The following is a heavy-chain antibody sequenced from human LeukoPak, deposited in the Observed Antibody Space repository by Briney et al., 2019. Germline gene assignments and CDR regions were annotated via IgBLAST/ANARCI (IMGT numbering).Heavy chain of an antibody. Sequence: SETLSLTCTVSGYSISSGYYWDWIRQPPGKGLEWIGYIYYSGSTNYNPSLESRVTISVDTSKNQFSLKLSSVTAADTAIYYCARAGSGWSIFDYWGQGTLVTVSS. CDR3: ARAGSGWSIFDY. D-gene: IGHD6-19*01. V-gene: IGHV4-61*01. CDR1: GYSISSGYY. J-gene: IGHJ4*02. CDR2: IYYSGST.